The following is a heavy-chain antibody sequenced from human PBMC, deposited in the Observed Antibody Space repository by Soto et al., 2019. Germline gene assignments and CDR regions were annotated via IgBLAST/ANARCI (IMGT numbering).Heavy chain of an antibody. Sequence: GASVKVSCKASGYTFTSYGISWVRQAPGQGLEWMGWISAYNGNTNYAQKLQGRVTMTTDTSTSTAYMELRSLRSDDTAVFYCGSFLGYYYDSRGYSAPFDSGGQGTWVTVYS. CDR2: ISAYNGNT. CDR1: GYTFTSYG. J-gene: IGHJ4*02. CDR3: GSFLGYYYDSRGYSAPFDS. D-gene: IGHD3-22*01. V-gene: IGHV1-18*01.